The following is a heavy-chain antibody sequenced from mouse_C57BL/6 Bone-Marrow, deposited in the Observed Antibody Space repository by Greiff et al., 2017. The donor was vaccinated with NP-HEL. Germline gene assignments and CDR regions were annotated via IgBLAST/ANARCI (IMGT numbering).Heavy chain of an antibody. J-gene: IGHJ2*01. V-gene: IGHV6-3*01. Sequence: EVKLDESGGGLVQPGGSMKLSCVASGFTFSNYWMNWVRQSPEKGLEWVAQIRLKSDNYATHYAESVKGRFTISRDDSKSSVYLQMNNLRAEDTGIYYCTGSESYYYGSSHGDYWGQGTTLTVSS. CDR2: IRLKSDNYAT. CDR1: GFTFSNYW. D-gene: IGHD1-1*01. CDR3: TGSESYYYGSSHGDY.